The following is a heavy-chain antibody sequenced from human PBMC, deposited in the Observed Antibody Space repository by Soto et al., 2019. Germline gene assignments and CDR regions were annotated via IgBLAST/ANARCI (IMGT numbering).Heavy chain of an antibody. D-gene: IGHD5-12*01. J-gene: IGHJ6*02. V-gene: IGHV3-15*07. CDR1: GFTFSNAW. Sequence: GGSLRLSCAASGFTFSNAWMNWVRQAPGKGLEWVGRIKSKTDGGTTDYAAPVKGRFTISRDDSKNTLYLQMNSLKTEDTAVYYCTTGRIVATTNYYYYYGMDVWGQGTTVTVSS. CDR2: IKSKTDGGTT. CDR3: TTGRIVATTNYYYYYGMDV.